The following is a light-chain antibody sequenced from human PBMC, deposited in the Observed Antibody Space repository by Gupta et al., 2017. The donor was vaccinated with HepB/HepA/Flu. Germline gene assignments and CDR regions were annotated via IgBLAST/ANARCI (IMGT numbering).Light chain of an antibody. CDR3: QAWDSSTL. J-gene: IGLJ2*01. CDR2: QDN. Sequence: SYELTQPPSVSVSPGQPASITCSGDKLGNKYVCWYQRKPGRSPVLVIYQDNKRPSGIPERFSGSNSGNTATLTISGTQAKDEADYYCQAWDSSTLFGGGTKLTVL. V-gene: IGLV3-1*01. CDR1: KLGNKY.